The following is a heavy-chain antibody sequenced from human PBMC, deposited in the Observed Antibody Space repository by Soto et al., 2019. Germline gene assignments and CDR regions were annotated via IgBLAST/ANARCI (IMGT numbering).Heavy chain of an antibody. CDR2: ITDTGGDT. CDR3: ARGSTDSYPGSRIFDV. D-gene: IGHD3-10*01. J-gene: IGHJ4*02. V-gene: IGHV3-23*01. CDR1: VITFGSRA. Sequence: VGSLRLSCVSSVITFGSRAMSCVRHSPGEGLEWVSTITDTGGDTKYSDSVRGRFTMSRDNSKKTLYLQMNNLRVEDSALYYCARGSTDSYPGSRIFDVWGRGTLVNVSS.